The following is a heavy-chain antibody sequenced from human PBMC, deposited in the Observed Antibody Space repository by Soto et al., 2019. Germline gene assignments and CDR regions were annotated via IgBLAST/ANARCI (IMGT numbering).Heavy chain of an antibody. V-gene: IGHV1-69*01. CDR1: GGTFSSHA. Sequence: QVQLVQSGAEVKKPGSSVKVSCRASGGTFSSHAISWVRQAPGQGLEWMGGFIPILGTANYAQRFQGRVTITADESTSTAYMELSSLRSDDTAVYYCARDFALTSYSTRMDGMDVWGQGTTVTVS. CDR3: ARDFALTSYSTRMDGMDV. D-gene: IGHD2-8*01. CDR2: FIPILGTA. J-gene: IGHJ6*02.